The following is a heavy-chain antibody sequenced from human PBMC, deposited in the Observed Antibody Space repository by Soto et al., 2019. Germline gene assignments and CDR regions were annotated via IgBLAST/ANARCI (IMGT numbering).Heavy chain of an antibody. CDR1: ENTLRYYG. Sequence: ASVKVSCKASENTLRYYGIAWVRQATGQGLEWMGWMNPNSGNTGYTQKFQGIVTMTRNTSISTAYMELSSLRSEDTAVDYCARLKLTSSWYSPLKPYNWFDPWGQGTQVTVSS. D-gene: IGHD6-13*01. J-gene: IGHJ5*02. V-gene: IGHV1-8*01. CDR3: ARLKLTSSWYSPLKPYNWFDP. CDR2: MNPNSGNT.